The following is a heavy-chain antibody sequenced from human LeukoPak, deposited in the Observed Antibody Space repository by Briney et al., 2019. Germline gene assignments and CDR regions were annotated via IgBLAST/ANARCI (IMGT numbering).Heavy chain of an antibody. CDR1: GFTFSSHG. D-gene: IGHD2-15*01. CDR2: ITSGTRT. Sequence: PGGSLRLSCVASGFTFSSHGMNWVRQAPGKGLEWVSGITSGTRTYYADSVKGRFAISRDNSKNTMYLQMNSLRVEDTAVYYCARPGLYCSGGSCYPFESWGQGTLVTVSS. CDR3: ARPGLYCSGGSCYPFES. J-gene: IGHJ4*02. V-gene: IGHV3-23*01.